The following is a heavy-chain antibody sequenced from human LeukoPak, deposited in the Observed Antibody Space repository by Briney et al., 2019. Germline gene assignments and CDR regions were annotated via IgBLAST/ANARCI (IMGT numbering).Heavy chain of an antibody. CDR2: IGTHSTFT. J-gene: IGHJ4*02. V-gene: IGHV1-2*02. CDR3: VREGEGPLSKDFDY. Sequence: WAPVDVFCKSSGLTFTDQYIQWVRQGPGQGPEGRGDIGTHSTFTSSPQEFQGRITMTRDASMSTAYMELTRLTSDDTDVYYCVREGEGPLSKDFDYWGQGTLVTVSS. D-gene: IGHD2/OR15-2a*01. CDR1: GLTFTDQY.